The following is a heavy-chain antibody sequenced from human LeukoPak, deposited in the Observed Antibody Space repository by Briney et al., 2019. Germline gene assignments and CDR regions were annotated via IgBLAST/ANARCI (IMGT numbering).Heavy chain of an antibody. Sequence: PGGSLRLSCAASGFTFSSYGMHWVRQAPGKGLEWVAFIRYDGSNKYYADSVKGRFTISRDNSKNTLYLQMNSLRAEDTAVYYCAKDISSGSGSYQNPNWFDPWGQGTLVTVSS. CDR2: IRYDGSNK. D-gene: IGHD3-10*01. V-gene: IGHV3-30*02. CDR1: GFTFSSYG. J-gene: IGHJ5*02. CDR3: AKDISSGSGSYQNPNWFDP.